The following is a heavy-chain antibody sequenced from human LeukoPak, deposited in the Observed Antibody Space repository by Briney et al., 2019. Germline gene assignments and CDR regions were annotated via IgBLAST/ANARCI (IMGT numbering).Heavy chain of an antibody. Sequence: ASVKVSCKASGYTFTSYAISWVLQAPGQGLEWMGWISAYNGNTNYAQKLQGRVTMTTDTSTSTAYMELRSLRSDDTAVYYCALSPTGYYYDSSGCYDYWGQGTLVTVSS. CDR1: GYTFTSYA. V-gene: IGHV1-18*01. D-gene: IGHD3-22*01. J-gene: IGHJ4*02. CDR2: ISAYNGNT. CDR3: ALSPTGYYYDSSGCYDY.